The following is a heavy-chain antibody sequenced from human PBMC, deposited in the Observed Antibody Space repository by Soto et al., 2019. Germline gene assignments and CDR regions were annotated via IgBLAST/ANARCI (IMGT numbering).Heavy chain of an antibody. CDR1: VFTFSSYW. D-gene: IGHD1-1*01. V-gene: IGHV3-7*01. Sequence: GGSLRLSCAASVFTFSSYWMSWVRQAPGKGLEWVANIKQDGSEKYYVDSVKGRFTTSRDNAKNSLYLQMNSLRAEDTAVYYCARDFLFANEYYFDYWGQGTLVTVSS. J-gene: IGHJ4*02. CDR2: IKQDGSEK. CDR3: ARDFLFANEYYFDY.